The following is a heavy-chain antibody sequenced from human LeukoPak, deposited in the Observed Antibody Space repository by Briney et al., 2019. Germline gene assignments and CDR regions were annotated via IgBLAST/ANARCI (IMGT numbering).Heavy chain of an antibody. CDR2: IYYSGST. D-gene: IGHD6-19*01. J-gene: IGHJ5*02. V-gene: IGHV4-30-4*08. Sequence: SETLSRTCTVSGGSISSGDYYWSWIRQPPGKGLEWIGYIYYSGSTYYNPSLKSRVTISVDTSKNQFSLKLSSVTAADTAVYYCARSWAYSSGWFDPWGQGTLVTVSS. CDR1: GGSISSGDYY. CDR3: ARSWAYSSGWFDP.